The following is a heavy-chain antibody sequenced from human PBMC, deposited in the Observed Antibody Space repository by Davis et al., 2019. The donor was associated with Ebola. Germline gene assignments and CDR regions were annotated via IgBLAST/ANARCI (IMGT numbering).Heavy chain of an antibody. V-gene: IGHV4-59*01. D-gene: IGHD6-13*01. CDR1: GGSISSYY. Sequence: SETLSLTCTVSGGSISSYYWSWIRQHPGKGLEWIGYIYYSGSTYYNPSLKSRVTISVDTSKNQFSLKLSSVTAADTAVYYCARLAAADEGLDYWGQGTLVTVSS. J-gene: IGHJ4*02. CDR2: IYYSGST. CDR3: ARLAAADEGLDY.